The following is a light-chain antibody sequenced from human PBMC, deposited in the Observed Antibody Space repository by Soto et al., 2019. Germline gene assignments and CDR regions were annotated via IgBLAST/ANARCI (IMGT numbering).Light chain of an antibody. Sequence: QSALTQPASVSGSPGQSITISCTGTSSDVGGYNYVSWYQQRPGKAPKLMIYDVNNRPSGVSNRFSASKSSNTASLTISGLQAEDEADYYCSSYSSTTTLVFGGGTKVTVL. CDR3: SSYSSTTTLV. CDR1: SSDVGGYNY. CDR2: DVN. V-gene: IGLV2-14*01. J-gene: IGLJ3*02.